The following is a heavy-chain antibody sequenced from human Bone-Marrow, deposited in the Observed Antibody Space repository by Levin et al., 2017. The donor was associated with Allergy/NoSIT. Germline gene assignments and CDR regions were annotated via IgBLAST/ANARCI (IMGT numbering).Heavy chain of an antibody. CDR2: ISSSGSTI. J-gene: IGHJ6*02. V-gene: IGHV3-11*01. CDR3: ARSDYDFWSGYYYGMDV. CDR1: GFTFSDYY. Sequence: GGSLRLSCAASGFTFSDYYMSWIRQAPGKGLEWVSYISSSGSTIYYADSVKGRFTISRDNAKNSLYLQMNSLRAEDTAVYYCARSDYDFWSGYYYGMDVWGQGTTVTVSS. D-gene: IGHD3-3*01.